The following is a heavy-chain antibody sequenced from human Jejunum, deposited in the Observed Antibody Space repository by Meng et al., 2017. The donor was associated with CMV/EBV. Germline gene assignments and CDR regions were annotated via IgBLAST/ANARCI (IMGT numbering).Heavy chain of an antibody. CDR2: ISSDRNYL. D-gene: IGHD3-10*01. Sequence: FTFSTSAMPWVRQAPGKWLEWVSYISSDRNYLYYGDSVKRRFTVSRDNAKNSLYLHMNSLRAEDTALYYCARDPTRYGSGSYYLDNWGQGTLVTVSS. V-gene: IGHV3-21*05. CDR1: FTFSTSA. J-gene: IGHJ1*01. CDR3: ARDPTRYGSGSYYLDN.